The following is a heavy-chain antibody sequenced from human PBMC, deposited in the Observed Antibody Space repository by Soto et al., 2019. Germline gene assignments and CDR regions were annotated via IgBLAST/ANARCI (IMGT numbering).Heavy chain of an antibody. Sequence: EVQLVESGGGVVQPGGSLRLSCAASGFTFSSYWMHWVRQAPGKGLVWVSRINSDGSSTSYADSVKGRFTISRDNAKNTLYLQMNSLRAEDTAVYYCTRYSSSSLTLDYWGQGTLVTVSS. D-gene: IGHD6-6*01. CDR1: GFTFSSYW. J-gene: IGHJ4*02. CDR2: INSDGSST. CDR3: TRYSSSSLTLDY. V-gene: IGHV3-74*01.